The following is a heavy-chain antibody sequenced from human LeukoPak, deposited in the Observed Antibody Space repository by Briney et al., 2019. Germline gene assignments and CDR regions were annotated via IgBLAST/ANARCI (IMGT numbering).Heavy chain of an antibody. V-gene: IGHV3-66*03. CDR1: GFTVSSNP. Sequence: GGSLRLSCTVSGFTVSSNPMSWVRQAPGKGLEWVSFIFSSTHYADSVKGRFTISRDNSKNTLYLQMNSLRAEDTAVYYCAKDEYGSGSYRWFDPWGQGTLVTVSS. D-gene: IGHD1-26*01. J-gene: IGHJ5*02. CDR3: AKDEYGSGSYRWFDP. CDR2: IFSST.